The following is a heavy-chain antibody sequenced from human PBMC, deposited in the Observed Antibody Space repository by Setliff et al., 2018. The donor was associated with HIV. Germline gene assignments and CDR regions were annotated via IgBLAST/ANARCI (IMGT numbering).Heavy chain of an antibody. CDR1: GYSISSSSYH. CDR2: IYYSGST. CDR3: ARDFRIGWAVQDYWYFDL. Sequence: PSETLSLTCTVSGYSISSSSYHWDWIRRPPGKGLEWIGSIYYSGSTYYNPSLKSRVTISVDTSKNQFSLKLSSVTAADTAVYYCARDFRIGWAVQDYWYFDLWGRGTLVTVSS. V-gene: IGHV4-39*07. D-gene: IGHD1-26*01. J-gene: IGHJ2*01.